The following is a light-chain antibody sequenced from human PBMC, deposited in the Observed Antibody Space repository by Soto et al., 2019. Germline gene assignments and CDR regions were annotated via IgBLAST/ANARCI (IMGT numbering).Light chain of an antibody. CDR2: DSS. V-gene: IGKV3-20*01. CDR3: QQYACSPFT. Sequence: EIVLTQSPGTLSLSPGERATLSCRASQRVSSSYLAWYQQKPGQAPRLLIYDSSSRAADIPDRFSGSGFGTDFTLTISRLEPEDFAVYYCQQYACSPFTFGPGTKVDI. CDR1: QRVSSSY. J-gene: IGKJ3*01.